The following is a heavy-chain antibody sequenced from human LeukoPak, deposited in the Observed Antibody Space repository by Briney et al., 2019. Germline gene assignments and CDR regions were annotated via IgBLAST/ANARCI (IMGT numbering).Heavy chain of an antibody. Sequence: PGGSLRLSCAASGFTFRTSGMSWVRQAPGKGLEWVSATSSSDAGTYHADSVRGRFTISRDNSKNTLYLQMNSLRVEDAAVYYCARAPVTSCRGAYCYPFDYWGQGTLVTVSS. D-gene: IGHD2-21*01. CDR3: ARAPVTSCRGAYCYPFDY. J-gene: IGHJ4*02. V-gene: IGHV3-23*01. CDR2: TSSSDAGT. CDR1: GFTFRTSG.